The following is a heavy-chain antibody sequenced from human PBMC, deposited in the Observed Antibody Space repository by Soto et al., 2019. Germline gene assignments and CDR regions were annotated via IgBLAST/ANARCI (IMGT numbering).Heavy chain of an antibody. J-gene: IGHJ6*02. CDR1: GGTFSSYA. Sequence: QVQLVQSGAEVKKPGSSVKVSCKASGGTFSSYAISWVRQAPGQGLELMGGIIPIFGTANYAQKFQGTVTITADKSTSTAYMELSSLRSEDTAVYYCASPHSSSSVDVWGQGTTVTVSS. CDR3: ASPHSSSSVDV. CDR2: IIPIFGTA. V-gene: IGHV1-69*06. D-gene: IGHD6-13*01.